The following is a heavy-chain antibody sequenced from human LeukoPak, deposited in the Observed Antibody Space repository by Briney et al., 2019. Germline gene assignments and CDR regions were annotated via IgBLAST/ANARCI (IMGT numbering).Heavy chain of an antibody. CDR1: GYTLTGYY. CDR3: ARDSLRSGYSYGLVDYFDY. D-gene: IGHD5-18*01. J-gene: IGHJ4*02. CDR2: INPNSGGT. Sequence: ASVKVSCKASGYTLTGYYMHWVRQAPGQGLEWMGRINPNSGGTNYAQKFQGRVTMTRDTSISTAYMELSRLRSDDTAVYYCARDSLRSGYSYGLVDYFDYWGQGTLVTVSS. V-gene: IGHV1-2*06.